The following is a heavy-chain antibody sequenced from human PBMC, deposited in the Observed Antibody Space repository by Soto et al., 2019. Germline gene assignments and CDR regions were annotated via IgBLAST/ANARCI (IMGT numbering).Heavy chain of an antibody. D-gene: IGHD6-13*01. V-gene: IGHV3-23*01. CDR1: GFTFNTYD. Sequence: PGGSLRLSCPASGFTFNTYDMTWVRQAPGKGLEWLSTINSRGENTYHAASVKGQFTLSRENSKNTLYLQMDSLRSEDTAVYYRGKTSSSSWYDFDYWGRGTVVTVSS. CDR2: INSRGENT. CDR3: GKTSSSSWYDFDY. J-gene: IGHJ4*02.